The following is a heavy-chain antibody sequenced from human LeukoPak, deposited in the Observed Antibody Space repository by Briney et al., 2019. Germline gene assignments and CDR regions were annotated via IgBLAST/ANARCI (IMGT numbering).Heavy chain of an antibody. Sequence: ASVTVSCKASGYTFSSYDINWVRQATGQGLEWMGWMNPNSGNTGYAQKFHGRVTITRNTSISTAYMELSSLRSEDTAVYYCARATTFWSGYYNCFDPWGQGTLVTVSS. CDR2: MNPNSGNT. D-gene: IGHD3-3*01. J-gene: IGHJ5*02. CDR3: ARATTFWSGYYNCFDP. V-gene: IGHV1-8*03. CDR1: GYTFSSYD.